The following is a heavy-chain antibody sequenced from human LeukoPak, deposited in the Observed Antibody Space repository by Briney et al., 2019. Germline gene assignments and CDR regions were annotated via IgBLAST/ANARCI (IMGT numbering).Heavy chain of an antibody. V-gene: IGHV3-11*05. CDR3: ARVYSTAWFDY. Sequence: PGGSLRLSCAASGFTFSDYYMIWLRQAPGKGLEWVSYVSSSSSYTNYADSVKGRFTISRDNAENSLFLQVNSLRPEDTAVYYCARVYSTAWFDYWGQGTLVTVSS. CDR1: GFTFSDYY. J-gene: IGHJ4*02. D-gene: IGHD6-13*01. CDR2: VSSSSSYT.